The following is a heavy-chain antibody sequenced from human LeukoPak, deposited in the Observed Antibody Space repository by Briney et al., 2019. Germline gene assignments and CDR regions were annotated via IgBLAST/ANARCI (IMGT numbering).Heavy chain of an antibody. D-gene: IGHD3-22*01. V-gene: IGHV3-30-3*01. J-gene: IGHJ3*02. Sequence: SGRSLRLSCAASGFTFSSYAMHWVRQAPGKGLEWVAVISYDGSNKYYADSVKGRFTISRDNSKNTLYLQMNSLRAEDTAVYYCAREGPPTYYYDSSVSGASDIWGQGTMVTVSS. CDR3: AREGPPTYYYDSSVSGASDI. CDR1: GFTFSSYA. CDR2: ISYDGSNK.